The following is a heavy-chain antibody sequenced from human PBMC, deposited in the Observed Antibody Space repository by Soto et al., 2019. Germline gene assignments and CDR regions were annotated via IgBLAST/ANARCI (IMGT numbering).Heavy chain of an antibody. D-gene: IGHD3-10*01. CDR1: GGSVNSGSYY. CDR2: IYSRGST. CDR3: ARDYYASGGFDP. V-gene: IGHV4-61*01. J-gene: IGHJ5*02. Sequence: PSETLSLTCSVSGGSVNSGSYYWTWIRQPPGKGLEWIGYIYSRGSTNYNPSLKSRVTISQDTSKNQFSLKLSSVTAADTAVYYCARDYYASGGFDPWGQGTLVTVSS.